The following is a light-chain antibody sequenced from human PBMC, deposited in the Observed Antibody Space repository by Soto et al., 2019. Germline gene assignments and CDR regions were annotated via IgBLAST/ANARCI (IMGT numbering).Light chain of an antibody. J-gene: IGLJ2*01. Sequence: QSALTQPPSASGSPGQSVTISCTGTSSDVGGYNYVSWYQQHPGKAPKLIIYEVNKRPSGVPDRFSGSKSGNTASLTVSGLHAEDEADYYCSSYAGSNRFEVGGGTKLTVL. CDR3: SSYAGSNRFE. CDR1: SSDVGGYNY. V-gene: IGLV2-8*01. CDR2: EVN.